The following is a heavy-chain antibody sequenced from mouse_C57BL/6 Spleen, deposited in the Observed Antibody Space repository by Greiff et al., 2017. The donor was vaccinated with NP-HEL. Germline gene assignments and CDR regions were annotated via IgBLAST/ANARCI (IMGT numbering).Heavy chain of an antibody. CDR1: GFSLSTSGMG. CDR2: IYWDDDK. V-gene: IGHV8-12*01. D-gene: IGHD1-1*01. J-gene: IGHJ2*01. Sequence: QVTLKVCGPGILQSSQTLSLTCSFSGFSLSTSGMGVSWIRQPSGKGLEWLAHIYWDDDKRYNPSLKSRLTISKDTSRNQVFLKITSVDTADTATYYCARINYYGSSYDYFDYWGQGTTLAVSS. CDR3: ARINYYGSSYDYFDY.